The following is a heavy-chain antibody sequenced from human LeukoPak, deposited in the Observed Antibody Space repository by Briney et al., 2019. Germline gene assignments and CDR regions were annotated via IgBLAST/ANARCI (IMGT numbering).Heavy chain of an antibody. CDR3: ARETEDFDFWSGYSS. Sequence: PGGSLRLSCAASGFTFSSYWMSWVRQAPGKGLEWVANIKQDGSEKYYVDSVKGRFTISRDNAKNSLYLQMSSLRAEDTAVYYCARETEDFDFWSGYSSWGQGTLVTVSS. V-gene: IGHV3-7*01. CDR1: GFTFSSYW. D-gene: IGHD3-3*01. J-gene: IGHJ5*02. CDR2: IKQDGSEK.